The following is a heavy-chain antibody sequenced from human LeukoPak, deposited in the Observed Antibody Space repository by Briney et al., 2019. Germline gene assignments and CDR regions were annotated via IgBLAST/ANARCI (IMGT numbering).Heavy chain of an antibody. CDR1: GFTFSDYY. CDR2: ISSSGSTI. V-gene: IGHV3-11*01. CDR3: ARASPTVGNWFDP. Sequence: GGSLRLSCAASGFTFSDYYMSWIRRAPGKELEWVSYISSSGSTIYYADSVKGRFTISRDNAKNSLYLQMNSLRAEDTAVYYCARASPTVGNWFDPWGQGTLVTVSS. J-gene: IGHJ5*02. D-gene: IGHD4-23*01.